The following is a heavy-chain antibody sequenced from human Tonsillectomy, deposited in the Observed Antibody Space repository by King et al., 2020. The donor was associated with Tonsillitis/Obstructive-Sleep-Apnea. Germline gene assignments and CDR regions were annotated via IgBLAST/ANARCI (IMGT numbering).Heavy chain of an antibody. Sequence: QLQESGPRLVKPSETLSLTCTVSGGSISSSSYYWGWIRQPPGKGLEWIASIYYSGSTYYDPSLKSPVTITVDTSKNQFSLWLSPVPAADTAVYYCSRHNEGGASYSFDYWGQGTLVTVSS. V-gene: IGHV4-39*01. D-gene: IGHD3-16*01. J-gene: IGHJ4*02. CDR2: IYYSGST. CDR3: SRHNEGGASYSFDY. CDR1: GGSISSSSYY.